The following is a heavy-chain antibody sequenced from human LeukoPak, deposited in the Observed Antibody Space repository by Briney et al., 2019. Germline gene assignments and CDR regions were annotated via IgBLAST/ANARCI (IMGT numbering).Heavy chain of an antibody. CDR2: ISSGSSAI. J-gene: IGHJ5*02. V-gene: IGHV3-21*01. CDR1: GFTFTTYS. D-gene: IGHD6-13*01. Sequence: GGSLRLSCEASGFTFTTYSMTWVRQAPGKGLEWVSIISSGSSAIFSADALKGRFTISRDDAKNLLYLDMNSLRAEDTAVYYCARSIAAAGTFDPWGQGTLVTVSS. CDR3: ARSIAAAGTFDP.